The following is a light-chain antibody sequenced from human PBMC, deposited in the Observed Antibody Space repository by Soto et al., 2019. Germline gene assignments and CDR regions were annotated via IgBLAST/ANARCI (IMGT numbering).Light chain of an antibody. CDR3: QQYDSSPWT. CDR1: QSVSSNY. CDR2: IAS. Sequence: EIVLTQSPDTLSLSPGERATLSCRASQSVSSNYLAWYQQKTGQTPRLLIYIASTRAPGIPDRFRGSGSGTHFPRTISRLEPEDFAVYYCQQYDSSPWTFGQGTKVEIK. V-gene: IGKV3-20*01. J-gene: IGKJ1*01.